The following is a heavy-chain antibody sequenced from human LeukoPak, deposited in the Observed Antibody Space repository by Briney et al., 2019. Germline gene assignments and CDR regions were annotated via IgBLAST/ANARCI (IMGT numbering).Heavy chain of an antibody. Sequence: PSETLSLTCTVSGGSISSYYWSWIRQPAGKGLEWIGRIYTSGSTNYKPSLKSRVTISVDTSKNQFSLKLNSVTAADTAVYYCARSSRGLGAAFGIWGQGTMVTVSS. CDR1: GGSISSYY. CDR3: ARSSRGLGAAFGI. V-gene: IGHV4-4*07. J-gene: IGHJ3*02. D-gene: IGHD1-26*01. CDR2: IYTSGST.